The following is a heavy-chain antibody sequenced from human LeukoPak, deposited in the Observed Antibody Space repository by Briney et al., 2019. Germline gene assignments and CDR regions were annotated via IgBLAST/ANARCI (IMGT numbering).Heavy chain of an antibody. CDR2: IKQDGSEK. CDR3: ARDQVVVAATDYYYYGMDV. CDR1: GFTFSSYW. V-gene: IGHV3-7*03. D-gene: IGHD2-15*01. J-gene: IGHJ6*04. Sequence: GGSLRLSCAASGFTFSSYWMNWVRQAPGKGLEWVANIKQDGSEKYYVDSVKGRFTISRDNAKNSLYLQMNSLRAEDTAVYYCARDQVVVAATDYYYYGMDVWGKGTTVTVSS.